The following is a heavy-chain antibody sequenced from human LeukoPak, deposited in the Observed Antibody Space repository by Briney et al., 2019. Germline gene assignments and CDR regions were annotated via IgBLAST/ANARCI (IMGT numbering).Heavy chain of an antibody. J-gene: IGHJ2*01. CDR1: GFTFSDYY. CDR3: ARDATLVPAAYWYFDL. Sequence: GGSLRLSCAASGFTFSDYYMSWIRQAPGKGLEWVSYISSSGSTIYYADSVKGRFTISRDNAKNSLYLQMNSLRAEDTAVYYCARDATLVPAAYWYFDLWGRGTLVTVSS. CDR2: ISSSGSTI. V-gene: IGHV3-11*01. D-gene: IGHD2-2*01.